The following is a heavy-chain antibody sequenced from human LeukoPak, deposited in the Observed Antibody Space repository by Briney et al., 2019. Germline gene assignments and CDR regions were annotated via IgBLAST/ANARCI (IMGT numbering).Heavy chain of an antibody. J-gene: IGHJ4*02. D-gene: IGHD1-7*01. CDR3: AKVDWNYDFDY. CDR2: ISGSGGST. CDR1: GFTFSSNA. V-gene: IGHV3-23*01. Sequence: GGSLRLSSAASGFTFSSNAMSWVRQAPGKGLEWVSAISGSGGSTYYADSVKGRFTISRDNSKNTLYLQMNSLRAEDTAVYYCAKVDWNYDFDYWGQGTLVTVSS.